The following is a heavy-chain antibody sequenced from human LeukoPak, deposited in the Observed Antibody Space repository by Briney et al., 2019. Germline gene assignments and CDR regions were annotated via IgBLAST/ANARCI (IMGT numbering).Heavy chain of an antibody. V-gene: IGHV1-2*02. J-gene: IGHJ4*02. D-gene: IGHD2-8*01. CDR3: ARETNPFIRRADY. CDR1: GYTFTGYY. Sequence: GASVKVSCKASGYTFTGYYMHWVRQAPGQGLEWMGWINPNSGGTNYAQKFQGRVTMTRDTSISTAYMELSRLRSDDTAVYYCARETNPFIRRADYWGQGTLVTVSS. CDR2: INPNSGGT.